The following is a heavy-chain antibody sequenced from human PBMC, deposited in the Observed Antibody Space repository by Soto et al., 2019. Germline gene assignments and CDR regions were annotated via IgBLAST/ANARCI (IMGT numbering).Heavy chain of an antibody. CDR3: AREVLSSSWEGRGYYYGMDV. J-gene: IGHJ6*02. D-gene: IGHD6-13*01. CDR2: IYSGGST. V-gene: IGHV3-53*01. Sequence: EVQLVESGGGLIQPGGFLRLSCAASGFTVSSNYMSWVRQAPGKGLEWVSVIYSGGSTYYADSVKGRFTISRDNSKNTLYLQMNSLRAEDTAVYYCAREVLSSSWEGRGYYYGMDVWGQGTTVTVSS. CDR1: GFTVSSNY.